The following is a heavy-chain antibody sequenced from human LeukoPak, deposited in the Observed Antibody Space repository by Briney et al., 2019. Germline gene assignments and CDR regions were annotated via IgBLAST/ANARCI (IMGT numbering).Heavy chain of an antibody. CDR3: ARGYYDSSGYYYGDAFDI. D-gene: IGHD3-22*01. CDR2: IIPIFGTA. Sequence: SVKVSCKASEGTFSSNAISWVRQAPGQGLEWMGGIIPIFGTANYAQKFQGRVTITTDESTSTAYMELSSLRSEDTAVYYCARGYYDSSGYYYGDAFDIWGQGTMVTVSS. V-gene: IGHV1-69*05. J-gene: IGHJ3*02. CDR1: EGTFSSNA.